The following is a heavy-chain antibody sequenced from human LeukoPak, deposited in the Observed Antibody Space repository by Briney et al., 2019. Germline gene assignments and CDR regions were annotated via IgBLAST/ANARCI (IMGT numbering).Heavy chain of an antibody. V-gene: IGHV3-21*01. CDR3: ARDEGYYFDY. Sequence: GGSLRLSCAASGFTFSSYSMNWVRQAPGKGLEWVSSISSSSVYIYYADSVKGRFTISRDNTKNSLYLQMSSLSAEDTAVYYCARDEGYYFDYWGQGTLVTVSS. J-gene: IGHJ4*02. CDR2: ISSSSVYI. CDR1: GFTFSSYS.